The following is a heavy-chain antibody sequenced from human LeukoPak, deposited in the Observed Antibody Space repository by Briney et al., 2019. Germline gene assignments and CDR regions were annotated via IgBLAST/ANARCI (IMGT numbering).Heavy chain of an antibody. CDR1: GGSISSSSYY. CDR2: IYYSGST. Sequence: SETLSLTCTVSGGSISSSSYYWGWIRQPPGKGLEWIGSIYYSGSTYYNPSLKSRVTISVDTSKNQFPLKLSSVTAADTAVYYCARVEDYYGSGSYYFDYWGQGTLVTVSS. V-gene: IGHV4-39*06. J-gene: IGHJ4*02. CDR3: ARVEDYYGSGSYYFDY. D-gene: IGHD3-10*01.